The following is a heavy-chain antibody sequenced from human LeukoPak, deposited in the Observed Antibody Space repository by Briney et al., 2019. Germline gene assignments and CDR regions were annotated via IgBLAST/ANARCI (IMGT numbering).Heavy chain of an antibody. CDR2: ISAYDGNT. CDR3: ARRRYFDSTYYYYYMDV. D-gene: IGHD3-9*01. J-gene: IGHJ6*03. Sequence: ASVKVSCKASGYSFSSYGITWVRQAPGQGLEWMGWISAYDGNTEYAQKIQGRVTMTTDTSTSTAYKELRSLRPDDTAVYYCARRRYFDSTYYYYYMDVWGKGTTVTVSS. V-gene: IGHV1-18*01. CDR1: GYSFSSYG.